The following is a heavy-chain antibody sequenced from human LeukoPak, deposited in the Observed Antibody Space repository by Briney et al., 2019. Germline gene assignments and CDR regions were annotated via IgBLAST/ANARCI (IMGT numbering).Heavy chain of an antibody. CDR2: INPNCGDT. V-gene: IGHV1-2*02. CDR1: GYSFTAFY. CDR3: ARGPYDY. J-gene: IGHJ4*02. Sequence: GASVKVSCKTSGYSFTAFYIHWVRQAPGQGLEWMGWINPNCGDTNYAQKFQGGVTMTTDTSINTAYMDLKRLRSDDSAIYYCARGPYDYWGQGTLVTVSS.